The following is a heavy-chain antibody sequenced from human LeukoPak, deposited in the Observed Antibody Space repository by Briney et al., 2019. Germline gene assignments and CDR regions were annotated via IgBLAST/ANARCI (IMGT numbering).Heavy chain of an antibody. CDR2: IYYSGST. Sequence: SETLSLTCTVSGGSISSYYWSWIRQPPGKGLEWIGYIYYSGSTNYNPSLKSRVTISVDTSKNQFSLKLSSVTAADTAVYYCARAEGDYYDMDVWGQGTTVTVSS. J-gene: IGHJ6*02. CDR3: ARAEGDYYDMDV. V-gene: IGHV4-59*01. D-gene: IGHD1-14*01. CDR1: GGSISSYY.